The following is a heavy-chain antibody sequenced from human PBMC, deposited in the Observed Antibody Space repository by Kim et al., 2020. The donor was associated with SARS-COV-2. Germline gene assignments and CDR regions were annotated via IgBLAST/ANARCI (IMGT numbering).Heavy chain of an antibody. V-gene: IGHV3-11*01. Sequence: VKGRFTISRDNAKTALYLQMNSLRAEDTAVYYWARGHYRKSYYYYYYMDVWGKGTTVTVSS. D-gene: IGHD4-4*01. J-gene: IGHJ6*03. CDR3: ARGHYRKSYYYYYYMDV.